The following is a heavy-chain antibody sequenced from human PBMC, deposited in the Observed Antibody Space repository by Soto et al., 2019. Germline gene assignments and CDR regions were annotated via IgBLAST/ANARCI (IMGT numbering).Heavy chain of an antibody. CDR1: GFTFSSYA. CDR3: ARDLVNYDSSGYYYYYGMDV. D-gene: IGHD3-22*01. CDR2: ISYDGSNK. V-gene: IGHV3-30-3*01. Sequence: QVQLVESGGGVVQPGRSLRLSCAASGFTFSSYAMHWVRQAPGKGLEWVAVISYDGSNKYYADSVKGRFTISRDNSKNTLYLQMNSLRAEDTAVYYCARDLVNYDSSGYYYYYGMDVWGQGTTVTVSS. J-gene: IGHJ6*02.